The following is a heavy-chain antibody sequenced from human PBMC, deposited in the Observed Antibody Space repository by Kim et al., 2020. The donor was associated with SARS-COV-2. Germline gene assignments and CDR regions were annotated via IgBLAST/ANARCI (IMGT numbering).Heavy chain of an antibody. V-gene: IGHV4-34*01. J-gene: IGHJ4*01. Sequence: SETLSLTCAVYGGSFSGYYWSWIRQPPGKGLEWIGEINHSGSTNYNPSLKSRVTISVDTSKNQFSLKLSSVTAADTAVYYCARGRNVLLWFGELPSIDY. CDR3: ARGRNVLLWFGELPSIDY. CDR2: INHSGST. D-gene: IGHD3-10*01. CDR1: GGSFSGYY.